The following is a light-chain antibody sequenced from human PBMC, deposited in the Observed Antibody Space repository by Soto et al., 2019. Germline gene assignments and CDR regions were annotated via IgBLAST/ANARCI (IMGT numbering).Light chain of an antibody. V-gene: IGKV1-5*03. CDR1: QSISSY. Sequence: GDRVTLTCRASQSISSYLNWYQPKQGKAPKLLIYKASPLKSGVPSRFSGSGSGTEFTLTISSLQPDDFATYYCQHYNSYSEAFGQGTKVDIK. J-gene: IGKJ1*01. CDR2: KAS. CDR3: QHYNSYSEA.